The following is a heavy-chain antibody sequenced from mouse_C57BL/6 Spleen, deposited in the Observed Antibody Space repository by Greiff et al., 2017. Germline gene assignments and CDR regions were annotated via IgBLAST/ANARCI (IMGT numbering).Heavy chain of an antibody. Sequence: QVQLQQPGAELVKPGASVKLSCKASGYTFTSYWMHWVKQRPGQGLEWIGMIHPNSGSTNYNEKFKSKATLTVDKSSSTAYMQLSSLTSEDSAVYYCARPGGGSSPFAYWGQGTLVTVSA. CDR2: IHPNSGST. V-gene: IGHV1-64*01. D-gene: IGHD1-1*02. CDR1: GYTFTSYW. J-gene: IGHJ3*01. CDR3: ARPGGGSSPFAY.